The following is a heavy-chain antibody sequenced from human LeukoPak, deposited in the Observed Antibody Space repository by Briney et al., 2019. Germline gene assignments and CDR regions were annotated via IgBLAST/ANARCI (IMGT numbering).Heavy chain of an antibody. CDR3: ARNGRDQWLASDY. V-gene: IGHV3-53*01. CDR1: GFTVSSNY. J-gene: IGHJ4*02. CDR2: IYSGGST. Sequence: SGGSLRLSCAASGFTVSSNYMSWVRQAPGKGLEWVSVIYSGGSTYYTDSVKGRFTISRDNSKNTLYLQMNSLRAEDTAVYYCARNGRDQWLASDYWGQGTLVTVSS. D-gene: IGHD6-19*01.